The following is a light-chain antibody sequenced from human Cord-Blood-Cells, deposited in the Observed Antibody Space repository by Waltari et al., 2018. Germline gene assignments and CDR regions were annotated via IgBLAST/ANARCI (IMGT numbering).Light chain of an antibody. J-gene: IGLJ2*01. Sequence: QSALTQPPSASGSPGQSVTISCTGTSSDVGGYNYVSWYQQHPGKAPKLMIYEVSKRPSGVPDRFSGSKSGNPASLTVSGLQAEDEADYYCSSYAGSNNVLFGGGTKLTVL. CDR1: SSDVGGYNY. CDR2: EVS. V-gene: IGLV2-8*01. CDR3: SSYAGSNNVL.